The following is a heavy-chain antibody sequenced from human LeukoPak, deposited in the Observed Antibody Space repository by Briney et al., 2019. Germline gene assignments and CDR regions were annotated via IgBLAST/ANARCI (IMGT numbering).Heavy chain of an antibody. CDR2: ISGSGGST. CDR3: VKQAGGSGNYYYY. Sequence: GGSLRLSCAASGFTFSTYAMSWVRQAPGKGLEWVAAISGSGGSTYYADSVKGRFAISRDSSKNTLYLQMSSLRAEDTAVYYCVKQAGGSGNYYYYWGQGTLVTVSP. D-gene: IGHD3-10*01. V-gene: IGHV3-23*01. CDR1: GFTFSTYA. J-gene: IGHJ4*02.